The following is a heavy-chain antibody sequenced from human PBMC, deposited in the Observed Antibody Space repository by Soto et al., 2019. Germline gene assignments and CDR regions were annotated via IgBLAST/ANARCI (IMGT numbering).Heavy chain of an antibody. V-gene: IGHV3-33*01. CDR1: GFTFSSYG. D-gene: IGHD3-22*01. J-gene: IGHJ4*02. CDR2: IWYDGSNK. CDR3: ARDGRGYYDSSGYYPDY. Sequence: GGSLRLSCAASGFTFSSYGMHWVRQAPGRGLEWVAVIWYDGSNKYYADSVKGRFTISRDNSKNTLYLQMNSLRAEDTAVFYCARDGRGYYDSSGYYPDYWGQGTLVTVSS.